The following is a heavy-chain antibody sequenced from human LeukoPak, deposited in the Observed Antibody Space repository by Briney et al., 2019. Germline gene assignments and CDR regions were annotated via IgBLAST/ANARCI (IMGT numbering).Heavy chain of an antibody. J-gene: IGHJ4*02. CDR3: ARDLGGSLDY. CDR1: GFTVSSNY. D-gene: IGHD1-26*01. Sequence: GGSLRLSCAASGFTVSSNYMSWVRQAPGKGLEWVSVIYSGASTYYADSVKGRFTISRDNSKNTLYLQMNSRRAEDTAVYYCARDLGGSLDYWGQGTLVTVSS. CDR2: IYSGAST. V-gene: IGHV3-53*01.